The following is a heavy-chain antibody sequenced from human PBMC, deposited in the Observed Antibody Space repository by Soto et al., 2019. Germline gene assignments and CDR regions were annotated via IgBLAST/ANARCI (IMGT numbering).Heavy chain of an antibody. V-gene: IGHV4-4*02. D-gene: IGHD3-22*01. CDR2: IYHSGRT. CDR3: ARMGTYYYDSSGYKGWFDP. CDR1: GGSISRSNW. Sequence: QVQLQESGPGLVKPSGTLSLTCAVSGGSISRSNWWSWVRPPPGKGLEWIGEIYHSGRTNYNPSQQSRVTISVDKSKNQFSLKLSSVTAADTAVYYCARMGTYYYDSSGYKGWFDPWGQGTLVTVSS. J-gene: IGHJ5*02.